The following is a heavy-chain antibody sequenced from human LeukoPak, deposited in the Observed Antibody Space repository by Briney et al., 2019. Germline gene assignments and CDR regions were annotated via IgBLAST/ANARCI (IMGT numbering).Heavy chain of an antibody. CDR3: AKRIAAAGPYFEY. Sequence: PGGPQRLSCGACGFIFNSYAMSWLRQAPGEGVEWVSAFSTTGGSTYYADSVKGRFTISRDNSTNTLYLQINSLRAEDTALYYCAKRIAAAGPYFEYWGQGTLVTVSS. CDR1: GFIFNSYA. V-gene: IGHV3-23*01. J-gene: IGHJ4*02. D-gene: IGHD6-13*01. CDR2: FSTTGGST.